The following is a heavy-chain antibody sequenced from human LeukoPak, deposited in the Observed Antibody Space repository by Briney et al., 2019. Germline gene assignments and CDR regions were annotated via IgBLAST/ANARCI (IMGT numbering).Heavy chain of an antibody. CDR2: ISGTGGST. D-gene: IGHD3-22*01. Sequence: QTGGSLRLSCAASEFTFSRYAMSWVRQAPGKGLEWVSTISGTGGSTYYADSVKGRFTISRDNSKNTMYLQMNSLRAEDAAVYYCAKFQANYYDSSGYGCFDYWGQGTLVTVSS. V-gene: IGHV3-23*01. CDR1: EFTFSRYA. J-gene: IGHJ4*02. CDR3: AKFQANYYDSSGYGCFDY.